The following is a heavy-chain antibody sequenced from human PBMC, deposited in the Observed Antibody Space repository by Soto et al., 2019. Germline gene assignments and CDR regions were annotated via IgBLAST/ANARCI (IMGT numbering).Heavy chain of an antibody. D-gene: IGHD6-19*01. V-gene: IGHV5-51*01. J-gene: IGHJ3*01. CDR2: IYPGDSDT. CDR3: GRGECSVFDF. CDR1: VFSFASSW. Sequence: GESLKISCKDSVFSFASSWIGWVRQMPGKGLEWMGVIYPGDSDTRYSPSFQGQVTISADKSISTAYLQWSSLKASDTAMYYCGRGECSVFDFWGQGTVVTVSS.